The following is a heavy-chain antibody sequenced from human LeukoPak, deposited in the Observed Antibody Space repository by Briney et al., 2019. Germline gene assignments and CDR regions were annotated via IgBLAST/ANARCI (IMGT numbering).Heavy chain of an antibody. V-gene: IGHV3-15*01. J-gene: IGHJ4*02. CDR3: TTSTLFSGSYPDDY. D-gene: IGHD1-26*01. Sequence: GGSLRLSCAASGFTFGNAWMSWVRQAPGKGLEWIGRIKSKAHGGTTDYAAPVKGRFTISRDDSKNTLYLQMNSLKTEDTAVYYCTTSTLFSGSYPDDYWGQGTLVTVSS. CDR1: GFTFGNAW. CDR2: IKSKAHGGTT.